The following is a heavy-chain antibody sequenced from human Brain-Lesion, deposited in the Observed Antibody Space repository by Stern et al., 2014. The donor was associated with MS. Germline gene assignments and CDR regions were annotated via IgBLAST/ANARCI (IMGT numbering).Heavy chain of an antibody. CDR3: AKDRQYLTYFFDH. CDR2: VSYAGSNK. CDR1: GFTFGSCA. D-gene: IGHD2/OR15-2a*01. J-gene: IGHJ5*02. Sequence: VQLVESGGGVVQPGRPLRLSCEASGFTFGSCAMHWVRQAPGKGLEWVAGVSYAGSNKYYADSVKGRFTISRDNSQNTLYMQMSSLRPEDTAVYYCAKDRQYLTYFFDHWGQGSLVTVSS. V-gene: IGHV3-30*18.